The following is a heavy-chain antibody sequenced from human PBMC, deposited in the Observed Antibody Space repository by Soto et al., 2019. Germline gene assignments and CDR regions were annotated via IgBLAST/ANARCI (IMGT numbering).Heavy chain of an antibody. CDR3: ARDWVRGNGWFDP. CDR1: GGSISSGGYY. Sequence: SETLSLTCTVSGGSISSGGYYWSWIRQHPGKGLEWIGYIYYSGSTYYNPSLKSRVTISVDTSKNQFSLKLSSVTAADTAVYYCARDWVRGNGWFDPWGQGTLVTVSS. CDR2: IYYSGST. D-gene: IGHD3-10*01. J-gene: IGHJ5*02. V-gene: IGHV4-31*03.